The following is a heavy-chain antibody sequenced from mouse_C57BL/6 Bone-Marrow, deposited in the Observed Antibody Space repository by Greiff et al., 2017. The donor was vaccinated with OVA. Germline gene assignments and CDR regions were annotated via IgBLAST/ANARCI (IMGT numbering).Heavy chain of an antibody. J-gene: IGHJ3*01. CDR2: IWRGGST. D-gene: IGHD2-4*01. CDR1: GFSLTSYG. CDR3: AKNDDYDYDWFAY. Sequence: QVQLQQSGPGLVQPSQSLSITCTVSGFSLTSYGVHRVRQSPGKGLEWLGVIWRGGSTDYNAAFMSRLSITKDNSKSQVFFKMNSLQADDTAIYYGAKNDDYDYDWFAYWGQGTLVTVSA. V-gene: IGHV2-5*01.